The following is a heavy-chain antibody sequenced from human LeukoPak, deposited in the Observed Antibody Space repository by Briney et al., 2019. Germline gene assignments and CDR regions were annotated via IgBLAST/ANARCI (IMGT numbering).Heavy chain of an antibody. V-gene: IGHV1-8*01. J-gene: IGHJ5*02. CDR3: ARSRRAMVRGVRGGWFDP. Sequence: ASVKVSCKASGYTFTSYDINWVRQATGQGLEWMGWINPKSGNTGYAQKFQGRVTMTRNTSISTAYMELSSLRSEDTAVYYCARSRRAMVRGVRGGWFDPWGQGTLVTVSS. CDR2: INPKSGNT. CDR1: GYTFTSYD. D-gene: IGHD3-10*01.